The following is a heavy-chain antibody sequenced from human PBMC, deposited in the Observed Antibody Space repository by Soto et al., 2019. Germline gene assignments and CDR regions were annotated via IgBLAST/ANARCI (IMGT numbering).Heavy chain of an antibody. D-gene: IGHD6-19*01. Sequence: GASVKVSCKASGGTFSSYAISWVRQAPGQGLEWMGGIIPIFGTANYAQKFQGRVTITADESTSTAYMELSSLRSEDTAVYYCASPARQPGIAVAGPYYPYWGQGTLVTVSS. CDR3: ASPARQPGIAVAGPYYPY. V-gene: IGHV1-69*13. J-gene: IGHJ4*02. CDR2: IIPIFGTA. CDR1: GGTFSSYA.